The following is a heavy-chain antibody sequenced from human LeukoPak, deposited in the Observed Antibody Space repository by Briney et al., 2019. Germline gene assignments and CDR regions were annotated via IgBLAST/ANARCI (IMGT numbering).Heavy chain of an antibody. V-gene: IGHV4-59*01. CDR1: RSSISSYY. CDR3: ARGSRYCSTTSCSSFDY. J-gene: IGHJ4*02. D-gene: IGHD2-2*01. CDR2: MFHSGSP. Sequence: PSETLSLTCTVSRSSISSYYWNWIRQSPRRGLEWIRYMFHSGSPNYNPSLKSRVAISIDTSKNQFSLKLSSVTAADTAVYYCARGSRYCSTTSCSSFDYWGQATLVTVSS.